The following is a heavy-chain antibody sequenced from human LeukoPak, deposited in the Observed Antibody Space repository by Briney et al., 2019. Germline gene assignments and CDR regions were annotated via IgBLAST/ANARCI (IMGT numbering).Heavy chain of an antibody. CDR1: GFTFSSYS. D-gene: IGHD3-22*01. Sequence: GGSLRLSCAASGFTFSSYSMDWVRQAPGKGLEWVSYISSSSSTIYYADSVKGRFTISRDNAKNSLYLQMNSLRDEDTAVYYCAPRPYDSSGYYLLDYWGQGTLVTVSS. CDR3: APRPYDSSGYYLLDY. J-gene: IGHJ4*02. CDR2: ISSSSSTI. V-gene: IGHV3-48*02.